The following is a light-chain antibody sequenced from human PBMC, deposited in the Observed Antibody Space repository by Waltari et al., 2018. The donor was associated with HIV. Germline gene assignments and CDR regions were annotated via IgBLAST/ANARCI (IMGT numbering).Light chain of an antibody. V-gene: IGLV3-1*01. Sequence: SFELTKPPPAAVSPGQPASTPCSEVDSGKNYACGYQQKAGQYPVLVIYQDSKRPSGIPERFSGSNSENTATLTISGTQAMDEADYYCQAWDSSTGVFGTGTKVTVL. CDR1: DSGKNY. CDR2: QDS. CDR3: QAWDSSTGV. J-gene: IGLJ1*01.